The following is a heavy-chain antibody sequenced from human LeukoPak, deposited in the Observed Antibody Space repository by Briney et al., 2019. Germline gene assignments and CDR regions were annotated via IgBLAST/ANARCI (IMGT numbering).Heavy chain of an antibody. CDR2: INHSGST. J-gene: IGHJ4*02. Sequence: SETLSLTCAVYGGSFSGYYWSWIRQPPGKGLEWIGEINHSGSTNYNPSLESRVTISVDTSKNQFSLKLSSVTAADTAVYYCARGRIGTYYYDSSGYYSPYYFDYWGQGTLVTVSS. V-gene: IGHV4-34*01. CDR1: GGSFSGYY. CDR3: ARGRIGTYYYDSSGYYSPYYFDY. D-gene: IGHD3-22*01.